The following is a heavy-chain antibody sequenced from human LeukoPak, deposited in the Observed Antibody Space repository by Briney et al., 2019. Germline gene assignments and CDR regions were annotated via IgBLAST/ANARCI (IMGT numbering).Heavy chain of an antibody. J-gene: IGHJ4*02. CDR3: ARASYSYDINGWVPFDY. CDR1: GYSISSGYY. CDR2: MFHSGST. V-gene: IGHV4-38-2*02. D-gene: IGHD3-22*01. Sequence: PSETLSLTCTVSGYSISSGYYWGWIRQPPGKGLEWIGSMFHSGSTYYNPSLKSRVTMSVDTSKNQFSLKLSSVTAADTAVYYCARASYSYDINGWVPFDYWGRGTLVTVSS.